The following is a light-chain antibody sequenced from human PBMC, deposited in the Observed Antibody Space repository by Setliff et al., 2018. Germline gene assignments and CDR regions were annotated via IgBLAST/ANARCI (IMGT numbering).Light chain of an antibody. CDR1: SSDVGAYNY. CDR3: TSYTTSNSHV. Sequence: SVSGSPGQSITISCTGTSSDVGAYNYVSWYQQHPGKAPKLIIYDVSNRPSGVSNRFSASKSGNTASLTISGLRTEDEAGYYCTSYTTSNSHVFGTGTKVTVL. V-gene: IGLV2-14*03. J-gene: IGLJ1*01. CDR2: DVS.